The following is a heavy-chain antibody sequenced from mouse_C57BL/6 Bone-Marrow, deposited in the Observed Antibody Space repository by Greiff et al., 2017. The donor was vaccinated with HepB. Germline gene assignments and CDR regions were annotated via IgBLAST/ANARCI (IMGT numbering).Heavy chain of an antibody. CDR2: IDPETGGT. V-gene: IGHV1-15*01. J-gene: IGHJ4*01. Sequence: QVQLQQSGAELVRPGASVTLSCKASGYTFTDYEMHWVKQTPVHGLEWIGAIDPETGGTAYNQKFKGKAILTADKSSSTAYMELRSLTSEDSAVYYCTRKDCYYLYAMDYWGQGTSVTVSS. CDR1: GYTFTDYE. CDR3: TRKDCYYLYAMDY. D-gene: IGHD2-3*01.